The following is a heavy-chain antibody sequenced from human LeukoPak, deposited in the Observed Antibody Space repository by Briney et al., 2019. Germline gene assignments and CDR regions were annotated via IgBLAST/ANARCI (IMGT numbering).Heavy chain of an antibody. J-gene: IGHJ3*02. V-gene: IGHV1-46*01. Sequence: EASVNVSCKASGYTFTSYYMHWVRQAPGQGLEWMGIINPSGGSTSYAQKFQGRVTMTRDTSTSTVYMELSSLRSEDTAVYYCARVRGYYYDSSGYDAFDIWGQGTMVTVSS. CDR2: INPSGGST. CDR1: GYTFTSYY. CDR3: ARVRGYYYDSSGYDAFDI. D-gene: IGHD3-22*01.